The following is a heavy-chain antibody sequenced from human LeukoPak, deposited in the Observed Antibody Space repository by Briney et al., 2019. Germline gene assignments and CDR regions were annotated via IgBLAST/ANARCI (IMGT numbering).Heavy chain of an antibody. CDR3: AKGTMVRGDRDY. V-gene: IGHV3-23*01. D-gene: IGHD3-10*01. CDR2: ISGNGDTT. Sequence: GGSLRLSCAASGFTFSSYAMSWVRQPPGKGLEWVSAISGNGDTTYYADSVKGRFTISRDNSKNTLYLQMDSLRAEDTAVYYCAKGTMVRGDRDYWGQGTLVIVSS. J-gene: IGHJ4*02. CDR1: GFTFSSYA.